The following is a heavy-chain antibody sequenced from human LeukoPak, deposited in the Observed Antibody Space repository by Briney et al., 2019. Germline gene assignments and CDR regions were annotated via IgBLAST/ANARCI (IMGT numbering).Heavy chain of an antibody. CDR3: ARDGRLSSGFYYFDY. V-gene: IGHV3-21*01. J-gene: IGHJ4*02. CDR2: ISSSSSYI. Sequence: GGSLRLSCAATGFNFRKHWMSWVRQSIGKGLEWVSSISSSSSYIYYADSVKGRFTISRDNAKNSLYLQMNSLRAEDTAVYYCARDGRLSSGFYYFDYWGQGTLVTVSS. CDR1: GFNFRKHW. D-gene: IGHD6-19*01.